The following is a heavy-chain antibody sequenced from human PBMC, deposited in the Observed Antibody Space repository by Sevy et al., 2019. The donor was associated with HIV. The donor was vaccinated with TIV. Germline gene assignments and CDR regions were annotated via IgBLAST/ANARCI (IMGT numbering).Heavy chain of an antibody. CDR2: ISGSGGST. D-gene: IGHD2-2*02. CDR3: AKDQGIVVVPAAIEVTEYYGMDV. J-gene: IGHJ6*02. V-gene: IGHV3-23*01. Sequence: GGSLRLSCAASGFTFSSYAMSWVRQAPGKGLEWVSAISGSGGSTYYADSVKGRFTISRDNSKNTLYLQMNSLRAEDTAVYYCAKDQGIVVVPAAIEVTEYYGMDVWGQGTTVTASS. CDR1: GFTFSSYA.